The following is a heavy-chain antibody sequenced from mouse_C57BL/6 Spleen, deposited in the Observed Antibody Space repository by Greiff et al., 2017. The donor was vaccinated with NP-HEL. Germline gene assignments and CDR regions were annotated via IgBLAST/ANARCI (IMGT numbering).Heavy chain of an antibody. CDR1: GYTFTSYW. CDR2: IDPSDSET. CDR3: ASGMRYYAMDY. V-gene: IGHV1-52*01. Sequence: QVQLQQPGAELVRPGSSVKLSCKASGYTFTSYWMHWVKQRPIQGLEWIGNIDPSDSETHYNQKFKDKATLTVDKSSSTAYMQLSSLTSEDSAVYYCASGMRYYAMDYWGQGTSVTVSS. J-gene: IGHJ4*01.